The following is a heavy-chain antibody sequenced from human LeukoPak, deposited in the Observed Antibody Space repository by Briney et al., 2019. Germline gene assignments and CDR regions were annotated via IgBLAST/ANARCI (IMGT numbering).Heavy chain of an antibody. CDR3: AKDLVTGSLDY. V-gene: IGHV3-23*01. D-gene: IGHD3-10*01. CDR1: GFTFSSYA. J-gene: IGHJ4*02. CDR2: ISGSGGST. Sequence: GGSLRLSCAASGFTFSSYAMTGVRQAPGKGLEWVSSISGSGGSTYYADSVKGRFTISRDNSKNTLYLQINSLRAEDTAVYYCAKDLVTGSLDYWGQGTLVTVSS.